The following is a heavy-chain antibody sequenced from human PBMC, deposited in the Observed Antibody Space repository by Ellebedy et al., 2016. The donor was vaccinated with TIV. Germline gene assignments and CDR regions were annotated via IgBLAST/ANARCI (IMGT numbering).Heavy chain of an antibody. CDR3: ARGRAYYDILTGSDAFDI. CDR1: VGTFSSYA. CDR2: IIPIFGTA. J-gene: IGHJ3*02. Sequence: SVKVSXXASVGTFSSYAISWVRQAPGQGLEWMGGIIPIFGTANYAQKFQGRVTITADESTSTAYMELSSLRSEDTAVYYCARGRAYYDILTGSDAFDIWGQGTMVTVSS. D-gene: IGHD3-9*01. V-gene: IGHV1-69*13.